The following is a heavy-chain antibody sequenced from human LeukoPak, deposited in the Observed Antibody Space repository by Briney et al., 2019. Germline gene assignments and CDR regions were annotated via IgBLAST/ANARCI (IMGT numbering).Heavy chain of an antibody. CDR3: AKVSPGERHYYGMDV. Sequence: GGSLRLSCAASGFTFSSYAMSWVRQAPGKGLEWVSAISGSGGSTYYADSVKGRFTISRGNSKNTLYLQMNSLRAEDTAVYYCAKVSPGERHYYGMDVWGQGTTVTVSS. D-gene: IGHD7-27*01. V-gene: IGHV3-23*01. CDR2: ISGSGGST. CDR1: GFTFSSYA. J-gene: IGHJ6*02.